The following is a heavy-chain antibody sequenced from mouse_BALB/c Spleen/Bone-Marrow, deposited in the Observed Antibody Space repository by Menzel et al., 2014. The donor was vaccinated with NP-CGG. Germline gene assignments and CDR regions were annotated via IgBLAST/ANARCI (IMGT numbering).Heavy chain of an antibody. D-gene: IGHD1-1*01. CDR1: GFNIKDTY. Sequence: EVQLQQSGAELVKPGASVKLSCTASGFNIKDTYMHWVKQRPEQGLEWIGRIDPANGNTKYDPKLQGKATITADTSSNTAYLQLSSLTSEDTAVYYCASYYYGRYFDVWGAGTTVTVSS. CDR3: ASYYYGRYFDV. V-gene: IGHV14-3*02. CDR2: IDPANGNT. J-gene: IGHJ1*01.